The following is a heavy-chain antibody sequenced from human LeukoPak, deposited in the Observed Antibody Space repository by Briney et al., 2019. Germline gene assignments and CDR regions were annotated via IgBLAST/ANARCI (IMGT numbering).Heavy chain of an antibody. CDR2: IYYSGST. CDR1: GGSISSYY. CDR3: ARVPDIVVVPAAYPHWYFDL. J-gene: IGHJ2*01. Sequence: SETLSLTCTVSGGSISSYYWSWIRQPPGKGLEWIGYIYYSGSTNYNPSLKSRVTISVDTSKNQFSLKLSSVTAADTAVYYCARVPDIVVVPAAYPHWYFDLWGRGTLVTVSS. V-gene: IGHV4-59*01. D-gene: IGHD2-2*01.